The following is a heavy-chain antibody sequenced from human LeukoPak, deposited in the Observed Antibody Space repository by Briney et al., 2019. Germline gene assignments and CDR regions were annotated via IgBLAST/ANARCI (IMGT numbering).Heavy chain of an antibody. V-gene: IGHV1-69*04. J-gene: IGHJ4*02. CDR1: GGTFSSYA. Sequence: SVKVSCKASGGTFSSYAISWVRQAPGQGLEWMGRIIPIFGIANYAQKFQGRVTITADKSTSTAYMELSSLRSEDTAVYYCASGVGATPTLFDYWGQGTLVTVSS. D-gene: IGHD1-26*01. CDR2: IIPIFGIA. CDR3: ASGVGATPTLFDY.